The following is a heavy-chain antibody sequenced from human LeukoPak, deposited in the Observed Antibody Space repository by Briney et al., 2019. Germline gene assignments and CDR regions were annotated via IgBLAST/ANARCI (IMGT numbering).Heavy chain of an antibody. D-gene: IGHD3-10*01. CDR3: ARTTMVRGTYYMDV. CDR1: GGSFSGYY. J-gene: IGHJ6*03. CDR2: INHSGST. V-gene: IGHV4-34*01. Sequence: SETLSLTCAVYGGSFSGYYWSWIRQPPGKGLEWIGDINHSGSTNYNPSLKSRVTISVDTSKNQFSLKLSSVTAADTAVYYCARTTMVRGTYYMDVWGKGTTVTISS.